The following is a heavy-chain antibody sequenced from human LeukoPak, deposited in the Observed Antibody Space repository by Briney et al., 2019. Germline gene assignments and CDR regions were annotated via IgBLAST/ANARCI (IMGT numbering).Heavy chain of an antibody. CDR2: SRNKANGYTT. V-gene: IGHV3-72*01. Sequence: GGSLRLSCGASGXTFNDHYMDWVRQAPGKGLEWVGRSRNKANGYTTAYAASVKGRFTISRDDSKNSLYLQMNSLKTEDTAVYYCASLLGSWGQGTLVIVSS. CDR1: GXTFNDHY. J-gene: IGHJ5*02. D-gene: IGHD2-15*01. CDR3: ASLLGS.